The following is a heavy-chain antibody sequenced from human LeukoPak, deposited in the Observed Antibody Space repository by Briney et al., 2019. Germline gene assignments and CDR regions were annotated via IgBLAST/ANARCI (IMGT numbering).Heavy chain of an antibody. Sequence: SETLSLTCTVSGGSSCSYYWSWLRQPAGEGREGIGRIYTSGSTNYNPSLKSRVTMSVDTSKNQFSLKLSSVSAADTAVYYCARDCSGGSCYFFWGQGTLVTVSS. CDR3: ARDCSGGSCYFF. V-gene: IGHV4-4*07. CDR2: IYTSGST. D-gene: IGHD2-15*01. CDR1: GGSSCSYY. J-gene: IGHJ4*02.